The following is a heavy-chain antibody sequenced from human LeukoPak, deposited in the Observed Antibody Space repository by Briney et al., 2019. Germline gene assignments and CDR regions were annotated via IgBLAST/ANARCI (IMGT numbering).Heavy chain of an antibody. Sequence: PGGSLRLSCAASGFTFSSFWMSWVSQAPGKWLEWVANIKHDVSENYYVDSVKGRFTISRDNAKNSLSLQMNSLRAEDTAVYYCARPLGSAAGTISDYYGMDVWGQGTTVTVSS. V-gene: IGHV3-7*01. CDR1: GFTFSSFW. CDR3: ARPLGSAAGTISDYYGMDV. CDR2: IKHDVSEN. D-gene: IGHD6-13*01. J-gene: IGHJ6*02.